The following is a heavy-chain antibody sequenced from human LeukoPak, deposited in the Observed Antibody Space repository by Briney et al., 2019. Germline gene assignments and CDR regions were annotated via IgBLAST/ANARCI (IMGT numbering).Heavy chain of an antibody. D-gene: IGHD6-13*01. CDR1: GYTFTGYY. J-gene: IGHJ5*02. CDR2: INPNSGGA. Sequence: ASLKVSCKASGYTFTGYYMHWVRQAPGQGLEWMGWINPNSGGANYAQKFQGRVTMTRDTSISTGYMELSSLRSDDTAVYYCARGVIAAGDNWFDPWGQGTLVTVSS. CDR3: ARGVIAAGDNWFDP. V-gene: IGHV1-2*02.